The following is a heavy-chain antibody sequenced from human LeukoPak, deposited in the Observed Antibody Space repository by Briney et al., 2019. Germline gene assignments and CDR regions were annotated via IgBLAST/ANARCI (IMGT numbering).Heavy chain of an antibody. Sequence: SETLSLTCTVSGASVSSGSYYWRWIRQPPGKGLEWIGYIYYSGSTNSNPSLKSRVTISVDTSKNQFTLKLISVTAADTAVYYCARETGDGTFWGQGTLVTVSS. CDR3: ARETGDGTF. J-gene: IGHJ4*02. CDR1: GASVSSGSYY. V-gene: IGHV4-61*01. D-gene: IGHD7-27*01. CDR2: IYYSGST.